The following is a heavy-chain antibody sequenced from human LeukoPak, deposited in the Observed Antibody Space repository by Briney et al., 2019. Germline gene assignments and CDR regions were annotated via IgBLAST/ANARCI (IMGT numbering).Heavy chain of an antibody. J-gene: IGHJ4*02. CDR2: INHSGST. V-gene: IGHV4-34*01. CDR1: GGSFSGYY. D-gene: IGHD3-16*02. Sequence: SETLSLTCAVYGGSFSGYYWSWIRQPPGKGLEWIGEINHSGSTNYNPSLKSRVTISVDTSKNQFSLKLSSVTAADTAVYYCARVGYYDYVWGSYRYTNIDYWGQGALVTVSS. CDR3: ARVGYYDYVWGSYRYTNIDY.